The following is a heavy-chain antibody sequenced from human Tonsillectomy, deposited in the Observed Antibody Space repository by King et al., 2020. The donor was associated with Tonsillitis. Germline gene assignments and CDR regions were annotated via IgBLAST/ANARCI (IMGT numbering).Heavy chain of an antibody. CDR3: ARGGAAAGTDALDI. V-gene: IGHV3-21*01. J-gene: IGHJ3*02. D-gene: IGHD6-13*01. Sequence: VQLVESGGGLVKPGGSLRLSCAASGFTFSSHTMNWVRQAPGKGLEWVSSISSSSSYIYYVDSVKGRFTISRDNAQHSLYLQMNSLRAADTAVYYCARGGAAAGTDALDIWGQGTVVTVSS. CDR2: ISSSSSYI. CDR1: GFTFSSHT.